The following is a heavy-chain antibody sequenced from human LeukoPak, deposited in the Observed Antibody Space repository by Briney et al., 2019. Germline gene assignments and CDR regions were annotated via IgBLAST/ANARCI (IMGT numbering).Heavy chain of an antibody. Sequence: PSETPSLTCSVAPGSISRTSYSWGWLRQPPGKGLEGIGNIYYTGTAYHNPSLKSRFTISLDTSKSHFSLNLSSVTAADTAIYYCARLRFYYDSSGYNYFDYGGPGTLITVSS. CDR2: IYYTGTA. V-gene: IGHV4-39*07. J-gene: IGHJ4*02. CDR1: PGSISRTSYS. CDR3: ARLRFYYDSSGYNYFDY. D-gene: IGHD3-22*01.